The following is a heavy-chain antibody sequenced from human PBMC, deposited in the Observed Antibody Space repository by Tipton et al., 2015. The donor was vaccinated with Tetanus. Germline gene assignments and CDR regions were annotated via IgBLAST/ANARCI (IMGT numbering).Heavy chain of an antibody. CDR3: AKDKELYYYYYGMDV. CDR1: GFPSTLSFSRYA. Sequence: SLRLSCTASGFPSTLSFSRYAMTWVRQAPGKGLEWVSVITWDDNTFYAASIQGRFTISRDNNKDSLYLQMNDLTAEDTALYFCAKDKELYYYYYGMDVWGQGTAVTVSS. D-gene: IGHD1-26*01. CDR2: ITWDDNT. J-gene: IGHJ6*02. V-gene: IGHV3-43*02.